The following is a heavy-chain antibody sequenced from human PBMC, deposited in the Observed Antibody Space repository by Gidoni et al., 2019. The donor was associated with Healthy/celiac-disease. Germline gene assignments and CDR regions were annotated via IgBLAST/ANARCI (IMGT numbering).Heavy chain of an antibody. D-gene: IGHD2-15*01. CDR1: GGSFSGYY. CDR2: INHSVST. Sequence: QVQLQQWGAGLLKPSETLSLTCAVYGGSFSGYYWSWIRQPPGKGLEWIGEINHSVSTNYNPSLKSRVTISVDTSKNQFSLKLSSVTAADTAVYYCARGIRYCSGGSCYAHNYYYYYMDVWGKGTTVTVSS. J-gene: IGHJ6*03. CDR3: ARGIRYCSGGSCYAHNYYYYYMDV. V-gene: IGHV4-34*01.